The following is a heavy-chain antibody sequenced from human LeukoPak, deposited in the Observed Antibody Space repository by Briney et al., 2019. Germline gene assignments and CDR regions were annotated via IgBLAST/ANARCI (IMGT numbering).Heavy chain of an antibody. V-gene: IGHV3-23*01. J-gene: IGHJ5*02. CDR3: AKLPREYCSSTSCPNWFDT. D-gene: IGHD2-2*01. Sequence: GGSLRLSCAASGFSFSSYAMTWVRQAPGKGLEWVSALSASGGTTYYADSVKGRFTTSRDNSKNTLYLHMNSLRAEDTAAYYCAKLPREYCSSTSCPNWFDTWGQGTLATVSS. CDR1: GFSFSSYA. CDR2: LSASGGTT.